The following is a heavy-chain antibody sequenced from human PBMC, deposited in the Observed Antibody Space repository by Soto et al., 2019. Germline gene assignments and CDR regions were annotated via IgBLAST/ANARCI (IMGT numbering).Heavy chain of an antibody. D-gene: IGHD3-16*01. CDR3: ARDLGGYASH. CDR1: GFTFSNFW. V-gene: IGHV3-74*01. J-gene: IGHJ4*02. CDR2: INTDGSTT. Sequence: EVQLVESGEGLVQPGGSLRPSFPASGFTFSNFWMHWVRQAPGKGPVWVSRINTDGSTTNYADSVKGRFTISRDNAKNTLYLQTNSLGAEDTAVYYCARDLGGYASHWGQGTLVTVSS.